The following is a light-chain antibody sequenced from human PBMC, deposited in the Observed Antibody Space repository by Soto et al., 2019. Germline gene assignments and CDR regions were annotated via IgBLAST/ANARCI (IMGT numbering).Light chain of an antibody. CDR1: QSLRHSNGYNY. V-gene: IGKV2-28*01. CDR2: LGS. J-gene: IGKJ4*01. Sequence: DIVMTQSPLSLPVTPGEPASISCRSSQSLRHSNGYNYLDWYLQKPGQSPQLLIYLGSNRASGVPDRGSGSGSGADFTLKISGVGAEDVGGCYCMQSLQTPLTFGGGTKVEIK. CDR3: MQSLQTPLT.